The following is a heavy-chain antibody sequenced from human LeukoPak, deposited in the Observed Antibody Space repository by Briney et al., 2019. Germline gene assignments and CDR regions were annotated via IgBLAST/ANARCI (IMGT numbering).Heavy chain of an antibody. D-gene: IGHD3-3*01. CDR2: ISGSGGST. CDR3: AKDPVLRFLEWFNWFDP. Sequence: GGSLRLSCAASGFTFSSYAMSWVRQAPGKGLEWVSAISGSGGSTYYADSVKGRFTISRDNSKNTLYLQMNSLRAEDTAVYYCAKDPVLRFLEWFNWFDPWDQGTLVTVSS. CDR1: GFTFSSYA. J-gene: IGHJ5*02. V-gene: IGHV3-23*01.